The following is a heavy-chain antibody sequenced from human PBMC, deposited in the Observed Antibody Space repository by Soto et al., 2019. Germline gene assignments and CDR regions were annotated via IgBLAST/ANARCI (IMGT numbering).Heavy chain of an antibody. CDR1: GFTFSSYW. J-gene: IGHJ4*02. D-gene: IGHD3-22*01. Sequence: VQLVESGGGLVQPGGSLRLSCAASGFTFSSYWMHWVRQAPGKGLVWVSRINSDGSSTSYADSVKGRFTISRDNAKNTLYLQMNSLRAEDTAVYYCARDYYDSSGYYSPLDYWGQGTLVTVSS. V-gene: IGHV3-74*01. CDR2: INSDGSST. CDR3: ARDYYDSSGYYSPLDY.